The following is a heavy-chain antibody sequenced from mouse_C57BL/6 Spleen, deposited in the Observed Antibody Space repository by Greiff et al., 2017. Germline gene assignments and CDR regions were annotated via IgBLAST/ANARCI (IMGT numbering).Heavy chain of an antibody. D-gene: IGHD1-1*01. CDR2: IYPGDGDT. Sequence: QVQLQQSGPELVKPGASVKISCKASGYAFSSSWMNWVKQRPGKGLEWIGRIYPGDGDTNYNGKFKGKATLTADKSSSTAYMQLSSLTSEDSAVYCCARPVVATDAMDYWGQGTSVTVSS. CDR3: ARPVVATDAMDY. V-gene: IGHV1-82*01. J-gene: IGHJ4*01. CDR1: GYAFSSSW.